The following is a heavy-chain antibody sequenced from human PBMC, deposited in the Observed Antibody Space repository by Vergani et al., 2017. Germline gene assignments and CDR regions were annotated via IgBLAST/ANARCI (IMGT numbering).Heavy chain of an antibody. CDR3: ARAYGRYDWFDY. CDR1: GFTFNHYA. J-gene: IGHJ4*01. D-gene: IGHD1-20*01. V-gene: IGHV3-23*01. CDR2: ISGSGAPT. Sequence: EVQLLESGGDLVQPGGSLRLSCAASGFTFNHYAMNWVRQAPGKGLEWVSGISGSGAPTYYADSVKGRVTISRDNSKNTLYLQMNSLRVEDTAVYYCARAYGRYDWFDYWGQRTLVTVSS.